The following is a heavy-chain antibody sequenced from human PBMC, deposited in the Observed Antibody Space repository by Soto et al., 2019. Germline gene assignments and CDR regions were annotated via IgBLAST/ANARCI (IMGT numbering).Heavy chain of an antibody. J-gene: IGHJ6*02. D-gene: IGHD3-16*01. Sequence: SETLSLTCTVSGGSTSSGGYYWSWIRQHPGKGLEWIGYIYYSGSTYYNPSLKSRVTMSLDTSQNQFSLKLNSVTAADTAVYFCARVPSPFDFYYAMDVWGRGTTVTVSS. CDR1: GGSTSSGGYY. CDR2: IYYSGST. CDR3: ARVPSPFDFYYAMDV. V-gene: IGHV4-30-4*02.